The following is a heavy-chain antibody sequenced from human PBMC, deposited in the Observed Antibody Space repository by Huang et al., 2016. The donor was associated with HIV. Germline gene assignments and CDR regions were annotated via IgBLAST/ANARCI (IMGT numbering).Heavy chain of an antibody. CDR3: ARGVGNSNRGFDI. CDR2: IIPLQGTT. D-gene: IGHD5-18*01. Sequence: QVQLVQSGAEMKKSGSSVKVSCKASGGTVSRFSFTWVRQAPGHGLEWMAGIIPLQGTTALAQTFRGRVTLTADEPTNTAFMELSGLTSQDPAVYYCARGVGNSNRGFDIWGQGTLVTVS. CDR1: GGTVSRFS. V-gene: IGHV1-69*11. J-gene: IGHJ4*02.